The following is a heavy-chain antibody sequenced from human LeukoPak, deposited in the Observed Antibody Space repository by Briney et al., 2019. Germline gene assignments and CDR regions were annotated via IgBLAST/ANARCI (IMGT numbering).Heavy chain of an antibody. J-gene: IGHJ4*02. V-gene: IGHV3-30*03. Sequence: GRSLRLSCAASGFTFSSYGMHWVRQAPGKGLEWVAVISYDGSNKYYADSVKGRVTISRDNAKNSVYLQMNNLRVEDTALYYCARQRAAAGPDYWGQGTLVTVSS. CDR2: ISYDGSNK. D-gene: IGHD6-13*01. CDR1: GFTFSSYG. CDR3: ARQRAAAGPDY.